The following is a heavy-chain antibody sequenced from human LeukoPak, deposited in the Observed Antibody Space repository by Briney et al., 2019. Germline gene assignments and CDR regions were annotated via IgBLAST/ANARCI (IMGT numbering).Heavy chain of an antibody. CDR1: GYTFTDYL. J-gene: IGHJ4*02. CDR3: ARGYGDYVGY. Sequence: ASVKVSCKASGYTFTDYLINWVRQATGQGLEWMGWMNPNSGNTGYAQKFQGRVTITRNTSISTAYMELSSLRSEDTAVYYCARGYGDYVGYWGQGTLVTVSS. CDR2: MNPNSGNT. V-gene: IGHV1-8*03. D-gene: IGHD4-17*01.